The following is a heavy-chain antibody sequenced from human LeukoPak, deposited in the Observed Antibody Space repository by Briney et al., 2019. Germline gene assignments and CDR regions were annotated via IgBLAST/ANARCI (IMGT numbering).Heavy chain of an antibody. CDR3: ARRDGYKKYYFDY. Sequence: SETLSLTCTVSGGSISSYYWSWIRQPPGKGLEWIGYIYYSGSTNYNPSLKGRVTISVDTSKNQCSLKLSSVTAADTAVYYCARRDGYKKYYFDYWGQGTLVTVSS. J-gene: IGHJ4*02. CDR2: IYYSGST. D-gene: IGHD5-24*01. V-gene: IGHV4-59*01. CDR1: GGSISSYY.